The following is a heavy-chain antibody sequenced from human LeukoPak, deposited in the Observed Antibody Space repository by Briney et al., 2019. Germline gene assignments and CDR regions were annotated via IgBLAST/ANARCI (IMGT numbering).Heavy chain of an antibody. CDR1: GYTFTSYY. V-gene: IGHV1-46*01. Sequence: GASVKVSCKASGYTFTSYYMHWVRQAPGQGLEWMGIINPSGGSTSYAQKFQGRVTMTRDTSTSTVYMELSSLRSEDTAVYYCARGDGGAYYYDSSGLHWGQGTLVTVSS. J-gene: IGHJ4*02. CDR3: ARGDGGAYYYDSSGLH. D-gene: IGHD3-22*01. CDR2: INPSGGST.